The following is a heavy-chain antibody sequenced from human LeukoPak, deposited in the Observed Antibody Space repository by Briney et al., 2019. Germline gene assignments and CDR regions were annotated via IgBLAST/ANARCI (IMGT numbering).Heavy chain of an antibody. CDR3: ALENYYDGSGFSKAFDY. CDR2: IEPKSASE. V-gene: IGHV1-2*02. CDR1: GYTFTAKF. D-gene: IGHD3-22*01. Sequence: GASVKVSCKTSGYTFTAKFFHWLRQAPGQGLEWMGGIEPKSASEVYGQKFRGRLTVTRDTSVSTAHMDLTWLTSDDTAVYFCALENYYDGSGFSKAFDYWGQGTLVTVSS. J-gene: IGHJ4*02.